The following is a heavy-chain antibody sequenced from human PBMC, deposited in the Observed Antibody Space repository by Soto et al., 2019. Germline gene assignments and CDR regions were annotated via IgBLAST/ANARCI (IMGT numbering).Heavy chain of an antibody. Sequence: GASVKVSCKAFGYTFTAYYMHWVRQAPGQGLEWMGWINVNSGDTNFAQLFQGRVTMTRDTSISTVYMDLSGLTPDDTAVYYCARDRQYGDYGYYFDHCGQGTMFAVAS. V-gene: IGHV1-2*02. J-gene: IGHJ4*02. CDR3: ARDRQYGDYGYYFDH. D-gene: IGHD4-17*01. CDR1: GYTFTAYY. CDR2: INVNSGDT.